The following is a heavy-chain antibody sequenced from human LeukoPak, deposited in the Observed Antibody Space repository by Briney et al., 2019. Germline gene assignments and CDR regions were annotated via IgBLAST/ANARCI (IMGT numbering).Heavy chain of an antibody. V-gene: IGHV1-2*02. D-gene: IGHD5-18*01. CDR1: GYTFTGYY. J-gene: IGHJ5*02. CDR3: ARYPSTAMADPGYWFDP. CDR2: INPNSGGT. Sequence: ASVKVSCKASGYTFTGYYMHWVRQAPGQGLEWMGWINPNSGGTNYAQKFQGRVTMTRDTSISTAYMELSRLRSDDTAVYYCARYPSTAMADPGYWFDPWGQGTLVTVSS.